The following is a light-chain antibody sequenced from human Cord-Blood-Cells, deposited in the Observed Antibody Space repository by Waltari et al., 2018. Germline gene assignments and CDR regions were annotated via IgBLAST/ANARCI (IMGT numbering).Light chain of an antibody. CDR3: QQYDNLPLT. CDR1: QDISNY. V-gene: IGKV1-33*01. J-gene: IGKJ4*01. CDR2: DAS. Sequence: DIQMNQLTSCLSACVREGVTITCQANQDISNYLNWYQQKPGKAPKLLIYDASNLETGVPSRFSGSGSGTDFTFTISSLQPEDIATYYCQQYDNLPLTFGGGTKVEIK.